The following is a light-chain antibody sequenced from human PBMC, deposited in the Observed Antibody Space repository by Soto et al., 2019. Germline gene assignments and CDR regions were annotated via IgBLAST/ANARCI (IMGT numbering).Light chain of an antibody. V-gene: IGKV3-20*01. Sequence: EIVLTQSPGTLSLSPGERATLSCRASQSVSTNYLAWYQQKRGQSPRLPIYGATRRATGIPDRFSGSASGTDFILTISRLEPEDFALYFCQQYGSSPYTFAQGTKLDIK. CDR3: QQYGSSPYT. CDR2: GAT. J-gene: IGKJ2*01. CDR1: QSVSTNY.